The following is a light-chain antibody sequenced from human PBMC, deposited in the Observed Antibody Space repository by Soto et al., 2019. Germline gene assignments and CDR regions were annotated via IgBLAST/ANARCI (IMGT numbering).Light chain of an antibody. V-gene: IGLV1-40*01. CDR3: QSYDSTLSDRYV. J-gene: IGLJ1*01. Sequence: QSVLRHPPSVSGAPGQRVTISCTGSSSNIGANYDVHWYQHRPGTAPKPLIFGNNNRPSGVPDRFSGSKSGTSASLAITGLQAEDEGDYYCQSYDSTLSDRYVFGTGTKVTVL. CDR2: GNN. CDR1: SSNIGANYD.